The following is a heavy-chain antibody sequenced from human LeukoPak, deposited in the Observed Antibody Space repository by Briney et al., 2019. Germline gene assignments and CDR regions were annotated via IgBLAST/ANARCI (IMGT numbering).Heavy chain of an antibody. CDR2: IWYDGSNK. CDR1: GFTLSSYA. J-gene: IGHJ4*02. V-gene: IGHV3-33*08. D-gene: IGHD6-13*01. CDR3: ARAVSSWFPFDY. Sequence: GGSLRLSCVASGFTLSSYAMSWVRQAPGKGLEWVAVIWYDGSNKYYADSVKGRFTISRDNSKNTLYLQMNSLRAEDTAVYYCARAVSSWFPFDYWGQGTLVTVSS.